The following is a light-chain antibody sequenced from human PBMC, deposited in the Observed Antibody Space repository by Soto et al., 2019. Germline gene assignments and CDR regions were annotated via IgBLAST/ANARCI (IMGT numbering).Light chain of an antibody. CDR2: EVT. CDR1: SGDIGSYNR. V-gene: IGLV2-14*01. Sequence: QSALTQPASVSGSPGQSITISCTGTSGDIGSYNRVSWYQQHPGKAPKLIIYEVTDRPSGVSNRCSGSKSCNTASLTISGLQAEDEAEYYCSSYTNINTRACVFGTGTKLTVL. CDR3: SSYTNINTRACV. J-gene: IGLJ1*01.